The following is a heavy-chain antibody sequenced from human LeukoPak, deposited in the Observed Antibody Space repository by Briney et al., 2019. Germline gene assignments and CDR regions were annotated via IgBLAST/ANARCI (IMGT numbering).Heavy chain of an antibody. D-gene: IGHD4-17*01. CDR2: ISGSGGGT. J-gene: IGHJ4*02. V-gene: IGHV3-23*01. CDR3: AVDTTGDY. Sequence: GGSVRLSCAASGFTFSNYVMSWVRQAPGKGLEWVSAISGSGGGTYYADSVKGRFTISRDNSKNTLYLQMNSLRADDTAVYYCAVDTTGDYWGQGTLVTVSS. CDR1: GFTFSNYV.